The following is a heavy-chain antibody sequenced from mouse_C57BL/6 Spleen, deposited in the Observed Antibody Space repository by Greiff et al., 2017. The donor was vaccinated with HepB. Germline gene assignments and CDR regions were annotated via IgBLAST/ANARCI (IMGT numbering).Heavy chain of an antibody. J-gene: IGHJ1*03. V-gene: IGHV5-12*01. Sequence: EVQVVESGGGLVQPGGSLKLSCAASGFTFSDYYMYWVRQTPEKRLEWVAYISNGGGSTYYPDTVKGRFTISRDNAKNTLYLQMSRLKSEDTAMYYCARHAAFDVWGTGTTVTVSS. CDR2: ISNGGGST. CDR1: GFTFSDYY. CDR3: ARHAAFDV.